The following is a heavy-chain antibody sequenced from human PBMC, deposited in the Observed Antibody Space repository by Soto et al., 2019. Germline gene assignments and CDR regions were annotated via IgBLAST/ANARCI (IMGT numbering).Heavy chain of an antibody. V-gene: IGHV4-39*01. CDR3: ATSDVPAATPAIPPTFDY. CDR2: IYYSGST. Sequence: SETLCLTCTVSGGSISSISYYWGWIRQPPGKGLEWIGSIYYSGSTYYNPSLKSRVTISVDTSKNQFSLKLSSVTAADTAVYYCATSDVPAATPAIPPTFDYWGQGTLVTVSS. CDR1: GGSISSISYY. D-gene: IGHD2-2*02. J-gene: IGHJ4*02.